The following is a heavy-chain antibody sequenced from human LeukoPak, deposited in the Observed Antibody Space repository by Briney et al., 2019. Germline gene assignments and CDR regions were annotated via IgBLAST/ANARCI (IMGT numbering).Heavy chain of an antibody. V-gene: IGHV3-30*18. D-gene: IGHD3-22*01. Sequence: GGSLRLSCAASGFTFSSYGMHWVRQAPGKGLEWVAVISYDGSNEYYADSVKGRFTISRDNSKNTLYLQMNSLRAEDTAVYYCAKVRYYYDSSGELDYWGRGTLVTVSS. CDR1: GFTFSSYG. J-gene: IGHJ4*02. CDR2: ISYDGSNE. CDR3: AKVRYYYDSSGELDY.